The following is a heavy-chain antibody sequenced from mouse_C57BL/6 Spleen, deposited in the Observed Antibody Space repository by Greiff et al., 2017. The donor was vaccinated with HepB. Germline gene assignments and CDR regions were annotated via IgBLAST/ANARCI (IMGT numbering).Heavy chain of an antibody. CDR1: GYTFTDYY. V-gene: IGHV1-19*01. Sequence: EVQLQQSGPVLVKPGASVKMSCKASGYTFTDYYMNWVKQSHGKTLEWIGVINPYNGGTSYNKKFKGKSTLTVDMSSSTAYLELTSLTSEDSAVYYCARDGSSVDYVAYWGQGTTLTVAS. CDR3: ARDGSSVDYVAY. CDR2: INPYNGGT. D-gene: IGHD1-1*01. J-gene: IGHJ2*01.